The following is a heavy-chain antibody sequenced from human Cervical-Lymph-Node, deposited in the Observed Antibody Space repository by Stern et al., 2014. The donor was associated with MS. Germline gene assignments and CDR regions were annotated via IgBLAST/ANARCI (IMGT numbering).Heavy chain of an antibody. Sequence: VQLEESGPEVKKPGASVKVSCKVSGYTLTELSMHWVRQVPGKGLEWMGGFDPEDGETIYAQKFQGRVTMTEDTSTDTAYMELSSLRSEDTALYYCATGGRVGAPTYYGMDVWGHGTAVTVSS. J-gene: IGHJ6*02. D-gene: IGHD1-26*01. CDR3: ATGGRVGAPTYYGMDV. CDR2: FDPEDGET. V-gene: IGHV1-24*01. CDR1: GYTLTELS.